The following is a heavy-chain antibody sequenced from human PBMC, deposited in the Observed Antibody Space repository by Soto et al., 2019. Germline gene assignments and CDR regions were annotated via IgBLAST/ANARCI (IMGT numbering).Heavy chain of an antibody. D-gene: IGHD3-3*01. CDR3: ARVSYDFWSGYLARYKDV. Sequence: LRLSCAASGFTVSSNYMGWVRQAPGKGLEWVSVIYSGGSTYYADSVKGRFTISRHNSKNTLYFQMNSLRAEDTAVYYCARVSYDFWSGYLARYKDVWGKGTTVTVSS. J-gene: IGHJ6*03. V-gene: IGHV3-53*04. CDR2: IYSGGST. CDR1: GFTVSSNY.